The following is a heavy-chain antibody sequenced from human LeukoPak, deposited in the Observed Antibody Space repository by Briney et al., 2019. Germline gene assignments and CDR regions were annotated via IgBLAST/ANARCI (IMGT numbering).Heavy chain of an antibody. Sequence: KPSETLSLTCAVYGGSFSGYYWSWIRQPPGKGLEWIGEINHSGSTNYNPSLKSRVTISVDTSKNQFSLKLSSVTAADTAVYYCARLELSSSTSGSHWFDPWGQGTLVTVSS. CDR1: GGSFSGYY. J-gene: IGHJ5*02. CDR2: INHSGST. D-gene: IGHD2-2*01. V-gene: IGHV4-34*01. CDR3: ARLELSSSTSGSHWFDP.